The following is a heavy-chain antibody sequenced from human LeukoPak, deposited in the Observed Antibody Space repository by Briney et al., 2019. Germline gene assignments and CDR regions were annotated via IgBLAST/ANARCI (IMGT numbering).Heavy chain of an antibody. CDR1: GFTFSSYA. D-gene: IGHD2/OR15-2a*01. J-gene: IGHJ4*02. Sequence: GGSLRLSCAASGFTFSSYAMHWVRQAPGKGLEWVAVISYDGSNKYYADSVKDRFTISRDNSKNTLYLQMNSLRAEDTAVYYCAVVNIGYVDYWGQGTLVTVSS. CDR2: ISYDGSNK. CDR3: AVVNIGYVDY. V-gene: IGHV3-30*04.